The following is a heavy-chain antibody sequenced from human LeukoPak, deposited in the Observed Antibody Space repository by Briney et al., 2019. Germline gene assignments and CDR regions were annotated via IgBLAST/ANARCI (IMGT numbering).Heavy chain of an antibody. CDR3: ARGLSWWSTPTSSYYYRMDV. D-gene: IGHD2-15*01. CDR1: GGTFSSYA. J-gene: IGHJ6*02. CDR2: IIPIFGTA. Sequence: SVKVSCKASGGTFSSYAISWVRQAPGQGLEWMGGIIPIFGTANYAQKFQGRVTITADESTSTAYMELSRLSSDDTAVYYCARGLSWWSTPTSSYYYRMDVWGQGTTVTVSS. V-gene: IGHV1-69*13.